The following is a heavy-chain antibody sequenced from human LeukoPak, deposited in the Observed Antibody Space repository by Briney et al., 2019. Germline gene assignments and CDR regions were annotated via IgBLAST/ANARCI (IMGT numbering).Heavy chain of an antibody. CDR3: AREYSSSWYLWFDP. J-gene: IGHJ5*02. V-gene: IGHV3-33*01. CDR1: GFTFSSYG. Sequence: GGSLRLSCAASGFTFSSYGMHWVRQAPGKGLEWVAVIWYDGSNKYYADSVKDRFTISRDNSKNTLYLQMNSLRAEDTAVYYCAREYSSSWYLWFDPWGQGTLVTVSS. D-gene: IGHD6-13*01. CDR2: IWYDGSNK.